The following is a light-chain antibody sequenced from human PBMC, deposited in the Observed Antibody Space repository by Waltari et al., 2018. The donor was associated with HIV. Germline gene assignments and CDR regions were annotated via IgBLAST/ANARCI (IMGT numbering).Light chain of an antibody. Sequence: DIQMTQSPSTLSASVGDRVTITCRASQSISNWLAWYQQKPGKAPKLLIYKASSLESGVPSRFSGSGSGTEFTLTISSLQPDDFATYFCQQYNSYSWTFGLGTKVEIK. CDR1: QSISNW. J-gene: IGKJ1*01. CDR2: KAS. V-gene: IGKV1-5*03. CDR3: QQYNSYSWT.